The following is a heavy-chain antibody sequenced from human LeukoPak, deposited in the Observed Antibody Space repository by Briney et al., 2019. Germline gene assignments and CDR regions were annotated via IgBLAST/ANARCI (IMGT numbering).Heavy chain of an antibody. Sequence: ASVNVSCKASGYTFTSYDFNWVRQATGQRPEWMGWMSPNSGDTGYAQKFQDRVTMTRNTSISTAYMELSSLRSDTTAVYYCAGGPPNWGYDYWGPGTLVTVSS. CDR1: GYTFTSYD. CDR3: AGGPPNWGYDY. CDR2: MSPNSGDT. J-gene: IGHJ4*02. D-gene: IGHD7-27*01. V-gene: IGHV1-8*01.